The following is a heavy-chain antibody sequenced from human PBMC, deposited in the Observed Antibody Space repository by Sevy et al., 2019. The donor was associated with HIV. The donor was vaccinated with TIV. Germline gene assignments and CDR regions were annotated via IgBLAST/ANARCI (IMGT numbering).Heavy chain of an antibody. CDR2: IFHSGRT. J-gene: IGHJ4*02. Sequence: SETLSLTCSVSNSSISSGYFWAWIRQPPGKGLEWIGSIFHSGRTYYNPSLKSRVTISVDTSKNQFSLRLTSVTAADTAVYYCARVSGGNADYWAQGTLVTVSS. CDR3: ARVSGGNADY. V-gene: IGHV4-38-2*02. D-gene: IGHD2-15*01. CDR1: NSSISSGYF.